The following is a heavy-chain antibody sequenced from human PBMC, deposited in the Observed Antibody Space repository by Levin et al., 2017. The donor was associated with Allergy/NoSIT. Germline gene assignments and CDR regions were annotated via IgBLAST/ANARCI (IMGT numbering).Heavy chain of an antibody. D-gene: IGHD1-26*01. V-gene: IGHV1-18*01. CDR3: ARGGGWELPFDY. CDR2: ISPNNGKT. CDR1: GYTFPNYD. Sequence: GESLKISCKASGYTFPNYDVTWVRQAPGQGLEWMGWISPNNGKTKYAQNLQGRVTMTTDTSTSTAYMELRSLRSDDTAVYYCARGGGWELPFDYWGQGTQVTVSS. J-gene: IGHJ4*02.